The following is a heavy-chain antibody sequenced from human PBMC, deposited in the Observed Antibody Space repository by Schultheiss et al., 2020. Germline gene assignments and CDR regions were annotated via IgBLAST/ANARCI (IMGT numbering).Heavy chain of an antibody. Sequence: SETLSLTCTVSGGSISSGGYYWSWIRQHPGKGLEWIGYIYYSGSTYYNPSLKSRVTISVDTSKNQFSLKLSSVTAADTAVYYCASVRARRPIDYWGQGTLVTVSS. J-gene: IGHJ4*02. CDR1: GGSISSGGYY. D-gene: IGHD6-6*01. V-gene: IGHV4-31*03. CDR2: IYYSGST. CDR3: ASVRARRPIDY.